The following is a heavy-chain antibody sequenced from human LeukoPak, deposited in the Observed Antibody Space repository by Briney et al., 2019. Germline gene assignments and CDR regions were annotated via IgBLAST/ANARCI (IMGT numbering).Heavy chain of an antibody. Sequence: GASVKVSCKASGGTFSSYAISWVRQAPGQGLEWMGGIIPIFGTANYAQKFQGRVTITTDESTSTAYMELSSLRSEDTAVYYCAGVGAARRFVGEYYFDYWGQGTLVTVSS. CDR3: AGVGAARRFVGEYYFDY. CDR2: IIPIFGTA. D-gene: IGHD6-6*01. J-gene: IGHJ4*02. V-gene: IGHV1-69*05. CDR1: GGTFSSYA.